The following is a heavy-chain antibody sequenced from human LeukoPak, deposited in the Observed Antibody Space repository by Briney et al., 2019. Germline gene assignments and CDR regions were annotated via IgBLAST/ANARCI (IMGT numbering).Heavy chain of an antibody. CDR1: GGSNNINNC. V-gene: IGHV4-4*02. CDR3: ARNGGFDQDV. Sequence: SETLSLTCVVSGGSNNINNCYSWVRQSPGKGLEWIGEVCPRGGINYNPSLKTRVSISPDRSRNQFSLTMISLTAADTAVYYCARNGGFDQDVWGQGITVTVSS. D-gene: IGHD4-23*01. CDR2: VCPRGGI. J-gene: IGHJ6*02.